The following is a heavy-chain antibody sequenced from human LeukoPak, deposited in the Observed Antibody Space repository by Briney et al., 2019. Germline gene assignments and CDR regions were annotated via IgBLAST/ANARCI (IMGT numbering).Heavy chain of an antibody. D-gene: IGHD2-2*01. CDR1: GVTFSSYG. CDR3: ATDQYHLPDY. J-gene: IGHJ4*02. CDR2: IWYDGSNK. Sequence: GWSLRLSCAASGVTFSSYGMHWVRQAPGKGLEWVAIIWYDGSNKYYADSVKGRFTVSKDNSKNTLYLQMNSLTAEDTAVYYCATDQYHLPDYWGQGTLVTVSS. V-gene: IGHV3-33*01.